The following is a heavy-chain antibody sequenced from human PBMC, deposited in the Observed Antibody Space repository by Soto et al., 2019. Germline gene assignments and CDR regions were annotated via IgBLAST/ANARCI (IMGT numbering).Heavy chain of an antibody. CDR1: GFTFSSYS. CDR2: ISSSSSYI. V-gene: IGHV3-21*01. D-gene: IGHD2-15*01. CDR3: ARDLPCSGGSCYYAFDI. Sequence: GGSLRLSCAASGFTFSSYSMNWVRQAPGKGLEWVSSISSSSSYIYYADSVKGRFTISRDNAKNSLYLQMNGLRAEDTAVYYCARDLPCSGGSCYYAFDIWGQGTMVTVSS. J-gene: IGHJ3*02.